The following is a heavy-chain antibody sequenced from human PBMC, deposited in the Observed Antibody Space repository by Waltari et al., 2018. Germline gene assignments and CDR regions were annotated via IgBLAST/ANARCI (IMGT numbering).Heavy chain of an antibody. CDR3: AKVGDYDFWSGYYDY. CDR1: GFTFSSYG. V-gene: IGHV3-30*18. Sequence: QVQLVESGGGVVQPGRSLRLSCAASGFTFSSYGMHWVRQAPGKGLEWVAVISYDGSNKYYADSVKGRFTISRDNSKNTLYLQMNSLRAEDTAVYYCAKVGDYDFWSGYYDYWGQGTLVTVSS. D-gene: IGHD3-3*01. CDR2: ISYDGSNK. J-gene: IGHJ4*02.